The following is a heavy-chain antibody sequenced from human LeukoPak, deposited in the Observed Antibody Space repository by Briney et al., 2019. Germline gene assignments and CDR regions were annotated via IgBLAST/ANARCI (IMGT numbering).Heavy chain of an antibody. Sequence: GGSLRLSCAAYGFTFDDYGMSWVRQAPGKGLEWVSGINWNVGSTGYAESVKGRFTISRDNSKNTLYLQMNRLRAEDTAVYYCARGGSYLSAFDIWGQGTMVTVPS. CDR3: ARGGSYLSAFDI. D-gene: IGHD1-26*01. J-gene: IGHJ3*02. CDR2: INWNVGST. V-gene: IGHV3-20*04. CDR1: GFTFDDYG.